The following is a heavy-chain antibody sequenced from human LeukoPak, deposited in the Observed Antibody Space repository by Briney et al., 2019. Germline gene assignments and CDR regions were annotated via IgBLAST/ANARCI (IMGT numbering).Heavy chain of an antibody. V-gene: IGHV1-8*01. CDR1: GYTFTSYD. CDR3: ARPARGCYTY. D-gene: IGHD2-15*01. CDR2: MNPNSGNT. J-gene: IGHJ4*02. Sequence: ASVKVSCKASGYTFTSYDINWVRQATGQGLEWMGWMNPNSGNTGYAQKFQGRVTMTTDTSTSTAYMELRSLRSDDTAVYYCARPARGCYTYWGQGALVTVSS.